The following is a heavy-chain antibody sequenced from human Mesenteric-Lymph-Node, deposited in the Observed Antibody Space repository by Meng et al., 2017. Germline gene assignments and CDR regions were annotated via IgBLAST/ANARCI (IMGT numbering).Heavy chain of an antibody. D-gene: IGHD1-26*01. CDR2: IYYSGST. CDR1: GGSISNSDYY. J-gene: IGHJ5*02. V-gene: IGHV4-30-4*01. CDR3: ARGQRSYSGSYPEWFDP. Sequence: QVQLQESVPGLVKPSQTLSLTCTVSGGSISNSDYYWSWIRQPPGKGLEWIGCIYYSGSTYYNPSLKGRVTISVDTSKNQFSLNLSSVTAADTAVYYCARGQRSYSGSYPEWFDPWGQGTLVTVSS.